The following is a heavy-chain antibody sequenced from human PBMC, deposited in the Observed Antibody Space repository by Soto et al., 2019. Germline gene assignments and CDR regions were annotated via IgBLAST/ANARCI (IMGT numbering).Heavy chain of an antibody. CDR1: GYSFTSYA. Sequence: QVQLVQSGAEVKKPGASVKVSCKASGYSFTSYAMHWVRQAPGQRLEWMGWINAGNGNTKYSQKFQGRVTITRDTSASTAYMELSXXXXXXTAVYXCARXXXYXGYDSLDYWGQGTLVTVSS. CDR3: ARXXXYXGYDSLDY. V-gene: IGHV1-3*01. J-gene: IGHJ4*02. CDR2: INAGNGNT. D-gene: IGHD5-12*01.